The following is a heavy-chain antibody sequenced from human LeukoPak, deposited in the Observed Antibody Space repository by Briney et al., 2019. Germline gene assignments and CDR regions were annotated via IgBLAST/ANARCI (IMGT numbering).Heavy chain of an antibody. V-gene: IGHV4-59*01. J-gene: IGHJ5*02. D-gene: IGHD3-10*01. CDR2: IYYSGST. CDR3: ARSPELWFGGYWFDP. Sequence: SETLSLTCTVSGGSISSYYWSWLRQPPGKGLEWIGYIYYSGSTNYNPSLKSRVTISVDTSKNQFSLKLSSVTAADTAVYYCARSPELWFGGYWFDPWGQGTLVTVSS. CDR1: GGSISSYY.